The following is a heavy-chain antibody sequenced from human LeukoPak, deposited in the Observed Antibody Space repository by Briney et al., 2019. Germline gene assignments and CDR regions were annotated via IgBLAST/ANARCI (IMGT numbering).Heavy chain of an antibody. CDR2: IYYSGST. Sequence: SETLSLTCTVSGGSISSSSYYWGWIRQPPGTGLEWIGSIYYSGSTYYNPSLKSRVTISVDTSKNQFSLKLSSVTAADMAVYYCARLTGYSSESWFDPWGQGTLVTVSS. CDR3: ARLTGYSSESWFDP. CDR1: GGSISSSSYY. V-gene: IGHV4-39*01. D-gene: IGHD3-9*01. J-gene: IGHJ5*02.